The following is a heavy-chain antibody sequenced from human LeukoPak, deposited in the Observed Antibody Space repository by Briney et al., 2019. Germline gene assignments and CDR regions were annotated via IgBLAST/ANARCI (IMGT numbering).Heavy chain of an antibody. J-gene: IGHJ4*02. CDR3: ARGEYDFWSGSSSRFDY. CDR2: ISSSSSTI. D-gene: IGHD3-3*01. V-gene: IGHV3-48*01. CDR1: GFTFSSYS. Sequence: GGSLRLSCAGSGFTFSSYSMNRVRQAPGKGLEWVSYISSSSSTIYYADSVKGRFTISRDNAKNSLYLQMNSLRAEDTAVYYCARGEYDFWSGSSSRFDYWGQGTLVTVSS.